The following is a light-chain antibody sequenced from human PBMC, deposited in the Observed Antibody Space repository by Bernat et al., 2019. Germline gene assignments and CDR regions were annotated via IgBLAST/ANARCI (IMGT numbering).Light chain of an antibody. J-gene: IGLJ3*02. CDR3: CSYRGSSTWV. V-gene: IGLV2-23*01. CDR2: ADT. CDR1: SSDVGSFDL. Sequence: QSALTQPASVSGSPGQSITISCTGTSSDVGSFDLVSWYQQHPGKAPKLLIYADTKRPSGVSTRFSGSKSGNTASLTISGLQAEDEADYYFCSYRGSSTWVFGGGTKLTVL.